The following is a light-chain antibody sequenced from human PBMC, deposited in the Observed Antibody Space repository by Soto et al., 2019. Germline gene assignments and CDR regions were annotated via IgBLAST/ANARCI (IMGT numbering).Light chain of an antibody. CDR2: EAS. Sequence: EIVLTQSPATLSLPPGERATLSCRASQSVGNNLAWYQQKPGQAPGLLIYEASTRATGIPARFSGSGSGTDFTLTISSLEPEEFAVYYCQQHANWRLTFGGGTKVEIK. V-gene: IGKV3-11*01. CDR1: QSVGNN. CDR3: QQHANWRLT. J-gene: IGKJ4*01.